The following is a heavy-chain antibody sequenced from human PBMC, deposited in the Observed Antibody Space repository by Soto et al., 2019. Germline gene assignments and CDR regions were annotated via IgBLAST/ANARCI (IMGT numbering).Heavy chain of an antibody. V-gene: IGHV1-2*02. Sequence: ASVKVSCKASGYTFTGYYMHRVRQAPGQGLEWMGWINPNSGGTNYAQKFQGRVTMTRDTSISTAYMELSRLRSDDTAVYYCAREKGITIFGVVPSMDVWGQGTTVTVSS. CDR3: AREKGITIFGVVPSMDV. CDR1: GYTFTGYY. CDR2: INPNSGGT. J-gene: IGHJ6*02. D-gene: IGHD3-3*01.